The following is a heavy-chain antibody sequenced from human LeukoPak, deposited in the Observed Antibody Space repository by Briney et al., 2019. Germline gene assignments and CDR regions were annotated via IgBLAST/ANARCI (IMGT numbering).Heavy chain of an antibody. Sequence: ASVKVSCKASGCTFTVYYLHWVRQAPGQGLEWMGWIDPNSGGSNYAQKFQGRVTMTRDTSIGTAYMDLSRLRSDDTAVYYCARVYYDRAYDYWGQGTLVTVSS. CDR2: IDPNSGGS. CDR1: GCTFTVYY. D-gene: IGHD3-22*01. V-gene: IGHV1-2*02. CDR3: ARVYYDRAYDY. J-gene: IGHJ4*02.